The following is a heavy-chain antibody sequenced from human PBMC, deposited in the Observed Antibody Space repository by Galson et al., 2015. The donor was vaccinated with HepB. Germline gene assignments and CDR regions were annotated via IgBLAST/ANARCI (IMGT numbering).Heavy chain of an antibody. CDR2: IYHSGSS. CDR1: GGSLSNFF. CDR3: ARGGGDAFDI. J-gene: IGHJ3*02. Sequence: SETLSLTCTVSGGSLSNFFWSWIRQPPGKGLEWIGYIYHSGSSNYNPSLKSRVTISVDSSKNQFSLRLSSVTAADTAVYYCARGGGDAFDIWGQGTMVTVSS. V-gene: IGHV4-59*01.